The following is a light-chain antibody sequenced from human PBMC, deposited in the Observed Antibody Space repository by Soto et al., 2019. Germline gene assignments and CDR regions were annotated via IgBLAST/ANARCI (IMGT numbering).Light chain of an antibody. CDR1: SSNIGSNT. V-gene: IGLV1-44*01. J-gene: IGLJ2*01. Sequence: QSVLTQPPSASGTPGQRVTISCSGSSSNIGSNTVNWYQQLPGTAPKLLIYSNNQRPPGVPDRFSGSKSGTSASLAFSGLQSEDEADYYCAAWDDSLNGPVFGGGTKLTVL. CDR3: AAWDDSLNGPV. CDR2: SNN.